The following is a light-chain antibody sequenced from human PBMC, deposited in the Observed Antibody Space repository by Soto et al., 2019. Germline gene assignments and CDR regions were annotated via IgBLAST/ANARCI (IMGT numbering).Light chain of an antibody. J-gene: IGKJ2*01. CDR1: QSVSSTY. V-gene: IGKV3-20*01. Sequence: EIVLTQSPGTLSLSPGERATLSCRASQSVSSTYLAWYQQKPGQAPRVLVYGASNRATGIPDRFSGSGSGTGFTLTISRLEPEDFAVYFCQQYGTSPPFTFGQGTK. CDR3: QQYGTSPPFT. CDR2: GAS.